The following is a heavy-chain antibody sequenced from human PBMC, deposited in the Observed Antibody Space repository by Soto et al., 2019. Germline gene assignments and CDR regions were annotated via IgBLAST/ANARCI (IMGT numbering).Heavy chain of an antibody. D-gene: IGHD1-20*01. V-gene: IGHV1-69*01. CDR3: ARALTGATLDYYYGMDV. CDR2: IIPIFGTA. CDR1: GGTFSSYA. J-gene: IGHJ6*02. Sequence: QVQLVQSGAEVKKPGSSVKVSCKASGGTFSSYAISWVRQAPGQGLEWMGGIIPIFGTANYAQKFQGRVTITADESTSGAYVELSSLSSEDTAVYYCARALTGATLDYYYGMDVWGQGTTVTVSS.